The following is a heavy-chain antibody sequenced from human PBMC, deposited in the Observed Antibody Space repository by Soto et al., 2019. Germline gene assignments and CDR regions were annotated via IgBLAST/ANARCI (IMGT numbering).Heavy chain of an antibody. J-gene: IGHJ4*02. D-gene: IGHD2-8*01. CDR2: IWYDGSNK. CDR1: GFTFSSYG. Sequence: GGSLRLSCAASGFTFSSYGMHWVRKDPGKGLEWVAVIWYDGSNKYYADSVKGRFTISRDNSNNTLYLQMNSLRAEDTAVYYCARDWDCTNGVCSDYFDYWGQGTLVTVSS. V-gene: IGHV3-33*01. CDR3: ARDWDCTNGVCSDYFDY.